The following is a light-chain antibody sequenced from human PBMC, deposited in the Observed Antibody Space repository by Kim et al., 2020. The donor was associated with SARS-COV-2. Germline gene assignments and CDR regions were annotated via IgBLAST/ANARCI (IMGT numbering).Light chain of an antibody. J-gene: IGLJ3*02. CDR3: SSFTTRSTLV. CDR2: DVN. V-gene: IGLV2-14*03. CDR1: ISNIGSYNY. Sequence: QSALTQPASVSGSPGQSITISCTGTISNIGSYNYVSWHQQQPGKAPKLMIYDVNKRPSGISSRFSGSKSGSTASLTISGLQSEDEADYYCSSFTTRSTLVFGGGTK.